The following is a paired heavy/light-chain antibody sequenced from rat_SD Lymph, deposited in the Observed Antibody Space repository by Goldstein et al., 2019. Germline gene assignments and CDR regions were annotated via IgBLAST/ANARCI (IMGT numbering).Heavy chain of an antibody. CDR1: GFTFSNYG. D-gene: IGHD1-4*01. Sequence: EVQLVESGGGLVQPGRSLKLSCLASGFTFSNYGMNWIRQAPGKGLEWVASISSSSSYIYYADTVKGRFTISRDNAKNTLYLQMTSLRSEDTALYYCARHGATRVNFPFAYWGQGTLVTVSS. J-gene: IGHJ3*01. V-gene: IGHV5-34*01. CDR2: ISSSSSYI. CDR3: ARHGATRVNFPFAY.
Light chain of an antibody. CDR3: QRIYNSPFT. V-gene: IGKV6S5*01. CDR1: QNVYNN. Sequence: NIVMTQSPKSMSISVGDRVTMNCKASQNVYNNIAWYQQKPGQSPKLLIYYASNRYNGVPDRFTGSGYGTDFTLTINSVQAEDAAFYYCQRIYNSPFTFGSGTKLEIK. J-gene: IGKJ4*01. CDR2: YAS.